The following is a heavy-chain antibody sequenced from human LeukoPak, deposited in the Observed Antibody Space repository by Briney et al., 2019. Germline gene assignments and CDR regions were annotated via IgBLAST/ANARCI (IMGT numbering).Heavy chain of an antibody. J-gene: IGHJ1*01. CDR1: GFTFSSCE. CDR2: ISGSGTTI. Sequence: TGGSLRLSCAASGFTFSSCEMNWVRQAPGKGLVWLSYISGSGTTIYYADSVKGRFTISRDNAKNSLFLQMNSLRAEDTAVYYCARDYYDSSGYYRLQHWGQGTLVTVSS. D-gene: IGHD3-22*01. CDR3: ARDYYDSSGYYRLQH. V-gene: IGHV3-48*03.